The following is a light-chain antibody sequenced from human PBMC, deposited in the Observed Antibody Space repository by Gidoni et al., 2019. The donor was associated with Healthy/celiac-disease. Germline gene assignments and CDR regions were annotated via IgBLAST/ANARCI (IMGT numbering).Light chain of an antibody. J-gene: IGLJ3*02. CDR3: AAWDDSLSVWV. V-gene: IGLV1-47*01. CDR2: RNN. Sequence: QSVLTQPPSASGTPGHRVTISCSGSSSNIGSNYVYWYQQLQGTAPKLLIYRNNQRPSGVPDRFSGSKSGTSASLAISGLRSEDEADYYCAAWDDSLSVWVFGGGTKLTVL. CDR1: SSNIGSNY.